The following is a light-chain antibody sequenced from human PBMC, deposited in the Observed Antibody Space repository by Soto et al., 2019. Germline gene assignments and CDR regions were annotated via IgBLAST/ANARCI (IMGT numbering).Light chain of an antibody. CDR1: QSISDT. Sequence: EIVMTQSPATLSVSPGGRATLSCRASQSISDTLAWYQQKPGQAPRLLIYGASRGATGFPARFSGSGSGTDFTLTISRLEPEDFAVYYCQRYNNWPLTFGGGTKVDIK. V-gene: IGKV3-15*01. CDR2: GAS. J-gene: IGKJ4*01. CDR3: QRYNNWPLT.